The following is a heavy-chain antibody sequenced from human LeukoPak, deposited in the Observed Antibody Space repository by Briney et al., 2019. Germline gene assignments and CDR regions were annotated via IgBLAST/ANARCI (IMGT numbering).Heavy chain of an antibody. Sequence: SETLSLTCAVYGGSFSGYYWSWIRQPPGKGLEWIGEINHSGSTNHNPSLKSRVTISVDTSKNQFSLKLSSVTAADTAVYYCASGVRAFDIWGQGTMVTVSS. CDR1: GGSFSGYY. V-gene: IGHV4-34*01. CDR2: INHSGST. CDR3: ASGVRAFDI. J-gene: IGHJ3*02.